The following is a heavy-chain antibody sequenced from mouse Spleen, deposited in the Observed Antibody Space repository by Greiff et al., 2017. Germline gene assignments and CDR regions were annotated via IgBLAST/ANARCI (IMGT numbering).Heavy chain of an antibody. D-gene: IGHD1-1*02. CDR1: GFSLTSYG. Sequence: VMLVESGPGLVAPSQSLSITCTVSGFSLTSYGVDWVRQSPGKGLGWLGVIWGGGSTNYNSALKSRLSISKDNSKSQVFLKMNSLQTDDTAMYYCASGDGSPLFAYWGQGTLVTVSA. CDR3: ASGDGSPLFAY. V-gene: IGHV2-6*01. CDR2: IWGGGST. J-gene: IGHJ3*01.